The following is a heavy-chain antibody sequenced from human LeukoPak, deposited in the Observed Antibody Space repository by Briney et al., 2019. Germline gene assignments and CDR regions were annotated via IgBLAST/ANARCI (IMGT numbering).Heavy chain of an antibody. Sequence: SETLSLTCTVSGASISSYYWGWIRQPPGKELEWIGYIHYSGSTNSNPSLKNRVTISVDTSKNQFSLKLSSVTAADTAVYYCARHGGYSGYDYDYWGQGTLVTVSP. CDR1: GASISSYY. V-gene: IGHV4-59*08. CDR2: IHYSGST. J-gene: IGHJ4*02. CDR3: ARHGGYSGYDYDY. D-gene: IGHD5-12*01.